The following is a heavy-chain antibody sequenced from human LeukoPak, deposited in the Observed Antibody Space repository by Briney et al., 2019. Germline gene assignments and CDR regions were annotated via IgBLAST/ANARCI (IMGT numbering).Heavy chain of an antibody. D-gene: IGHD5/OR15-5a*01. CDR1: GGSISNTDSY. CDR3: AREIVSSYYYNGMDV. CDR2: ISYSGNT. J-gene: IGHJ6*02. Sequence: SETLSLTCTVPGGSISNTDSYWNWIRQPPGKGLEWIGFISYSGNTYSTPSLESRLTISIDTAKNQFSLSLSSVTAADTAVYFCAREIVSSYYYNGMDVWGQGTTVTVSS. V-gene: IGHV4-30-4*01.